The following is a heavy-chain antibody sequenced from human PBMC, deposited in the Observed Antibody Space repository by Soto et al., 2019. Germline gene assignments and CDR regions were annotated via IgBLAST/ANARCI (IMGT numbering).Heavy chain of an antibody. V-gene: IGHV4-59*08. CDR3: ARHPGYYDILTGSTTYYFDY. J-gene: IGHJ4*02. CDR1: GGSIGTYY. D-gene: IGHD3-9*01. CDR2: IYYRGNT. Sequence: PSETLSLTCTVSGGSIGTYYWSWIRQPPGKGLEWIGYIYYRGNTDYNPSLKSRVTISLDTPKNQFSLKLSSVTAADTAVYYCARHPGYYDILTGSTTYYFDYWGQGILVTVS.